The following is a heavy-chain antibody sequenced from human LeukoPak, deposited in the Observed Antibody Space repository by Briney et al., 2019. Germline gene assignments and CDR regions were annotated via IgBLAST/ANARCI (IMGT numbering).Heavy chain of an antibody. CDR1: GGSFSGYY. Sequence: SETLSLTCAVYGGSFSGYYWSWIRQPPGKGLEWIGEINHSGSTNYNPSLKSRVTISVDTSKNQFSLKLSPVTAADTAVYYCARGQGVRGVATVYCYYYGMDVWGQGTTVTVSS. D-gene: IGHD3-10*01. CDR2: INHSGST. J-gene: IGHJ6*02. V-gene: IGHV4-34*01. CDR3: ARGQGVRGVATVYCYYYGMDV.